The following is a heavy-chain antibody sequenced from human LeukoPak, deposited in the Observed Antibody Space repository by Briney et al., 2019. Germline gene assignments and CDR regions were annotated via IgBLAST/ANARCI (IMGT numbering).Heavy chain of an antibody. J-gene: IGHJ5*02. CDR1: GYTSTGYY. V-gene: IGHV1-2*04. CDR3: ARGKLERPDWFDP. D-gene: IGHD1-1*01. CDR2: INPNSGGT. Sequence: GASVKVSCKASGYTSTGYYMHWVRQAPGQGLEWMGWINPNSGGTNYAQKFQGWVTMTRDTSISTAYMELSRLRSDDTAVYYCARGKLERPDWFDPWGQGTLVTVSS.